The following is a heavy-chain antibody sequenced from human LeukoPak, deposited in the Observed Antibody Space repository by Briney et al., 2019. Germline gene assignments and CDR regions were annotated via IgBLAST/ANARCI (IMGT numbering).Heavy chain of an antibody. Sequence: PGGSLRLSCAASGFTFSKDAMSWVRQAPGKGLEWVSAISGSGGSTYYADSVKGRFTISRDNSKNTLYLQMNSLRAEDTAVYYCAKRGTTMEKEGFDYWGQGTLVTVSS. CDR1: GFTFSKDA. V-gene: IGHV3-23*01. J-gene: IGHJ4*02. CDR2: ISGSGGST. CDR3: AKRGTTMEKEGFDY. D-gene: IGHD5-18*01.